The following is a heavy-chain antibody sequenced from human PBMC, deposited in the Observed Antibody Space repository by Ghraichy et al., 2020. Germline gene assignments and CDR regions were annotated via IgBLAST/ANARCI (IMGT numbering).Heavy chain of an antibody. J-gene: IGHJ5*02. CDR3: ASTTVDGSLTQMS. CDR2: INHHGTI. V-gene: IGHV4-34*01. Sequence: SETLSLTCSVYGASSSDYYWNWIRQPPGKGREWMGEINHHGTITYTPSLRSRVTMSLDTPGKQFSLRLASVTAADTAVCHCASTTVDGSLTQMSWGQGTLVTVS. D-gene: IGHD5-12*01. CDR1: GASSSDYY.